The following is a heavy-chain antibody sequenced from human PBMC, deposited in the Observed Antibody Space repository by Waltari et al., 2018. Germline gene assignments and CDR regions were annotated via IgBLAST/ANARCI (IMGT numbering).Heavy chain of an antibody. CDR3: ARHWKRNGYRFDP. V-gene: IGHV4-39*01. CDR2: IYYRGTT. D-gene: IGHD5-12*01. Sequence: QLQLQESGPGLVKPSETLSLTCTVSGGSISRSSYYWGWIRQSPGKGLEWIASIYYRGTTYYNPTVESRVTIAGDTSKNQFSLKLSSVTAADTAVYYCARHWKRNGYRFDPWGQGTLVTVSS. J-gene: IGHJ5*02. CDR1: GGSISRSSYY.